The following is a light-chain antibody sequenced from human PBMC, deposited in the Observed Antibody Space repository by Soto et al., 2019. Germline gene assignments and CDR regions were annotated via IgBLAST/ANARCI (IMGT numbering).Light chain of an antibody. CDR2: AAS. CDR1: QSISTF. V-gene: IGKV1-39*01. J-gene: IGKJ1*01. CDR3: QQSYTTHRT. Sequence: DIQMTQSPSSLSASVGDRVSVTCRASQSISTFLNWYQQRPGEAPKLLIYAASSLQSGVPSRFSGSGSGADFTLTIVSLQPEDFATYYCQQSYTTHRTFGQGTKVEVK.